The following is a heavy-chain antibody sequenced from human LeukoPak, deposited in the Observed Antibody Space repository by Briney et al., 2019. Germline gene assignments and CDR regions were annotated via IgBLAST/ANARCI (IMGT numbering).Heavy chain of an antibody. J-gene: IGHJ3*02. CDR1: GGTFSSYA. Sequence: ASVKVSCKASGGTFSSYAISWVRQAPGQGLEWMGGIIPIFGTANYAQKFQGRVTVTADKSTSTAYMELSSLRSEDTAVYYCARATTRRYPLNAFDIWGQGTMVTVSS. CDR3: ARATTRRYPLNAFDI. V-gene: IGHV1-69*06. CDR2: IIPIFGTA. D-gene: IGHD1-1*01.